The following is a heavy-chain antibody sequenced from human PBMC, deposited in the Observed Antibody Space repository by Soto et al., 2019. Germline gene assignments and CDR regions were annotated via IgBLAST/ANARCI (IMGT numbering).Heavy chain of an antibody. J-gene: IGHJ6*02. Sequence: SETLSLTCTVSGGSISSDLYHWTWIRQSPGTGLEWIGYIYYSGSIFYNPSFKSRATISVNTSKNQYSLQLSSVTAADTAVYFCAREDDGGDRDYYGLDVWGQGTTVTVSS. CDR1: GGSISSDLYH. CDR3: AREDDGGDRDYYGLDV. CDR2: IYYSGSI. V-gene: IGHV4-30-4*08. D-gene: IGHD2-21*02.